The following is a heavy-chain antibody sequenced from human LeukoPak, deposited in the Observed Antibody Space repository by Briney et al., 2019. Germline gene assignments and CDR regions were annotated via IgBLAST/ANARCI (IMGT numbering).Heavy chain of an antibody. D-gene: IGHD3-16*01. Sequence: TSETLSLTCTVSGGSISSYYWSWIRQPPGKGLEWIGYIYYSGSTNYNPSLKSRVTMSVDTSKNQFSLKLSSVTAADTAVYYCARDGLPDAFDIWGQGTMVTVSS. CDR2: IYYSGST. J-gene: IGHJ3*02. V-gene: IGHV4-59*12. CDR1: GGSISSYY. CDR3: ARDGLPDAFDI.